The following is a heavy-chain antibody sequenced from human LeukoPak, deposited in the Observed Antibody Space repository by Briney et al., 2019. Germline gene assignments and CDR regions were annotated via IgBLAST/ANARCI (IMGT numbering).Heavy chain of an antibody. D-gene: IGHD6-19*01. CDR3: ATSYSSGWYSGAFDI. Sequence: ASVKVSCKASGYTFTGYYMHWVRQAPGQGLEWMGWINPNSGGTNYAQKFQGRVTMTRDTSISTAYMELSRLRSDDTAVYYCATSYSSGWYSGAFDIWAKGQWSPSLQ. CDR1: GYTFTGYY. V-gene: IGHV1-2*02. J-gene: IGHJ3*02. CDR2: INPNSGGT.